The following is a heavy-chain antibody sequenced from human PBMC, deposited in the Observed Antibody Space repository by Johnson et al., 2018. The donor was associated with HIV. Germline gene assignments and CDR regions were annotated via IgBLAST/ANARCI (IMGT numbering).Heavy chain of an antibody. J-gene: IGHJ3*02. CDR3: ARGVGGAGDDAFDI. Sequence: VQLVESGGGLVQPGGSLRLSCAASGFIISSYWMTWVRQAPGKGLEWVALISYDGSNKYYADSVKGRFTISRDNAKNSLYMQMNSLRAEDTALYYCARGVGGAGDDAFDIWGQGTMVTVSS. CDR1: GFIISSYW. CDR2: ISYDGSNK. D-gene: IGHD6-19*01. V-gene: IGHV3-7*05.